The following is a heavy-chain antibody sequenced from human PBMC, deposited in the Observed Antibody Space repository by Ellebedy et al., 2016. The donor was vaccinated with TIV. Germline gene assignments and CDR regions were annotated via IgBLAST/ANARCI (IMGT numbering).Heavy chain of an antibody. CDR1: GGSMTTYY. CDR3: ARMDPRFGEFLYFDY. J-gene: IGHJ4*02. V-gene: IGHV4-59*01. D-gene: IGHD3-10*01. Sequence: MPSETLSLTCTVSGGSMTTYYWSWIRQPPGKGLEWIGNVFYTGSTNYKPSLERRLTISISTSKTHFSLKLNSVTAADTAVYYGARMDPRFGEFLYFDYWGRGKLVTVSS. CDR2: VFYTGST.